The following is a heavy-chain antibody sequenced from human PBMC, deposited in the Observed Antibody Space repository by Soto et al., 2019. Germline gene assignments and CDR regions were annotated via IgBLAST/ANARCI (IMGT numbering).Heavy chain of an antibody. J-gene: IGHJ6*02. CDR2: SRNKAKSYTT. V-gene: IGHV3-72*01. Sequence: EVQLVESGGGLVQPGGSLRLSCAASGFTFSDHYMDWVRQAPGKGLEWVGRSRNKAKSYTTEYAASVKGRFTISRDDSKHSLYLQMNSLKTGDTAVYYWTGGGSSTYGMDGWGPGTTVTVSS. CDR1: GFTFSDHY. CDR3: TGGGSSTYGMDG. D-gene: IGHD2-2*01.